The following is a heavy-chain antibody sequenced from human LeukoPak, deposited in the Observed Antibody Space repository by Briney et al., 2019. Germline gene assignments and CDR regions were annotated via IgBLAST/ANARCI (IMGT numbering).Heavy chain of an antibody. CDR2: IYSGGNT. CDR1: GFTVSSSY. V-gene: IGHV3-53*01. Sequence: GGSLRLSCAVSGFTVSSSYMSWVRQALGKGLEYISLIYSGGNTYYADSVKARFTISRDNSKNTLFLQMNSLRAEDTAVYYCARDWYSSGWYDFWGQGTLVTVSS. J-gene: IGHJ5*01. D-gene: IGHD6-19*01. CDR3: ARDWYSSGWYDF.